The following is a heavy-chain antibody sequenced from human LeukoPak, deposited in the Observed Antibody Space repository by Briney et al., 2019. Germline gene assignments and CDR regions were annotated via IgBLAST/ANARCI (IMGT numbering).Heavy chain of an antibody. D-gene: IGHD3-3*01. CDR1: GGSFSGYY. J-gene: IGHJ6*02. Sequence: PSETLSLTCAAYGGSFSGYYWSWIRQPPGKGLEWIGEINHSGNTNYNPSLKSRVTISVDTSKNQFSLKLSSVTAADTAVYYCARRLALRFLARYYYGMDVWGQGTTVTVSS. CDR2: INHSGNT. CDR3: ARRLALRFLARYYYGMDV. V-gene: IGHV4-34*01.